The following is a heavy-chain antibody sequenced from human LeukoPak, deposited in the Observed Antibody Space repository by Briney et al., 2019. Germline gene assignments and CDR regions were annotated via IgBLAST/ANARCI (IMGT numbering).Heavy chain of an antibody. CDR1: GFTVSSNY. J-gene: IGHJ4*02. CDR2: ISSGGSNT. Sequence: PGGSLRLSCAASGFTVSSNYMSWVRQAPGKGLEWVSAISSGGSNTYYADSVKGRFTISRDNSKNTLYLQMNSLRDEDTAVYYCAKTPGHSSSWQFDYWGQGTLVTVSS. D-gene: IGHD6-13*01. V-gene: IGHV3-23*01. CDR3: AKTPGHSSSWQFDY.